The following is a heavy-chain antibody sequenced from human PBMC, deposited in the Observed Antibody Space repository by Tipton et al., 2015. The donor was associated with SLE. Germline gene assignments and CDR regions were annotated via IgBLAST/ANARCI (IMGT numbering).Heavy chain of an antibody. CDR3: ATYGLYGDYYFDY. CDR2: IYYRGSS. D-gene: IGHD4-17*01. V-gene: IGHV4-39*07. J-gene: IGHJ4*02. CDR1: GGSIISTTYY. Sequence: TLSLTCTVSGGSIISTTYYWGWIRQPPGKGLEMIGSIYYRGSSYYDPSLRSRASISIDTSKNQFSLKLSSVTAADTAVYYCATYGLYGDYYFDYWGQGTLVTVSS.